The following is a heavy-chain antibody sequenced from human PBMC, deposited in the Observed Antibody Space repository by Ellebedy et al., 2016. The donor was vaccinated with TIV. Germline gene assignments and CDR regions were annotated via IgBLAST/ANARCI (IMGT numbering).Heavy chain of an antibody. CDR3: ARGGYFDWLLTERKDY. V-gene: IGHV1-18*01. Sequence: AASVKVSCKASGYTFTSYGISWVRQAPGQGLEWMGWISAYNGNTNYAQKLQGRVTMTTDTSTSTAYMELRSLRSDDTAVYYCARGGYFDWLLTERKDYWGQGTLVTVSS. J-gene: IGHJ4*02. D-gene: IGHD3-9*01. CDR1: GYTFTSYG. CDR2: ISAYNGNT.